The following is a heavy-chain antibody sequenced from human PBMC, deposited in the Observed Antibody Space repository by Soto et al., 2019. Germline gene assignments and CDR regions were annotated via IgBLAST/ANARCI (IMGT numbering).Heavy chain of an antibody. V-gene: IGHV3-53*01. CDR2: IYGGGST. D-gene: IGHD2-8*01. CDR3: AVRSRDGYKWCYFDY. Sequence: GGSLRLSCSASGFTISSNYMSWVRQAPGKGLEWDSVIYGGGSTYYADPVKVRFTISRAKYTNTLYLQMISLIAEDTAVYYCAVRSRDGYKWCYFDYWGQGTLVTVSS. CDR1: GFTISSNY. J-gene: IGHJ4*02.